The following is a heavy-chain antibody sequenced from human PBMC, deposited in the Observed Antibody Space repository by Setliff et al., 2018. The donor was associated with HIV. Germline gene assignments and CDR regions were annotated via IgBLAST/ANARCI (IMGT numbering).Heavy chain of an antibody. CDR1: GGSMTSSNYY. CDR2: ISSSGST. V-gene: IGHV4-39*07. Sequence: TSETLSLTCTVSGGSMTSSNYYWGWIRQSPGRGLEWIGSISSSGSTTYHPSFRSRVTVSAATSKNQFSLKLNSVTAADTAVYFCARDPHYFDTSGHYSWFYFDYWGQGTLVTVSS. J-gene: IGHJ4*02. CDR3: ARDPHYFDTSGHYSWFYFDY. D-gene: IGHD3-22*01.